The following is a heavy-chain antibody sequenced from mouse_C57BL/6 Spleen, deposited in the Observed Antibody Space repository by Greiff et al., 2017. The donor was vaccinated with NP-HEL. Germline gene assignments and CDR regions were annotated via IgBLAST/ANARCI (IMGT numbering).Heavy chain of an antibody. D-gene: IGHD1-1*01. CDR2: INPGSGGT. J-gene: IGHJ4*01. CDR3: ARERAITTVVGGYYAMDY. CDR1: GYAFTNYL. V-gene: IGHV1-54*01. Sequence: VQLQQSGAELVRPGTSVKVSCKASGYAFTNYLIEWVKQRPGQGLEWIGVINPGSGGTNYNEKFKGKATLTADKSSSTAYMQLSSLTSEDSAVYVCARERAITTVVGGYYAMDYWGQGTSVTVSS.